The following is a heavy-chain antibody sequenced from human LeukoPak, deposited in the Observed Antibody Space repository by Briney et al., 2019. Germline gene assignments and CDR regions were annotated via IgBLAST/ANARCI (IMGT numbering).Heavy chain of an antibody. D-gene: IGHD6-13*01. CDR3: ARPSTGKRPLMYSSRWFDP. J-gene: IGHJ5*02. V-gene: IGHV4-39*07. CDR1: GGSISSSSYY. CDR2: IYYSGST. Sequence: PSETLSLTCTVSGGSISSSSYYWGWIRQPPGKGLEWIGSIYYSGSTYYNPSLKSRVTISVDTSKNQFSLKLSSVTAADTAVYYCARPSTGKRPLMYSSRWFDPWGQGTLVTVSS.